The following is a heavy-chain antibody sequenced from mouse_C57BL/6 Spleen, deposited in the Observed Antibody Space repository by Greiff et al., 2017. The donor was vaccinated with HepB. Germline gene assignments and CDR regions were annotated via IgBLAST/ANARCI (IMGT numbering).Heavy chain of an antibody. V-gene: IGHV1-69*01. CDR3: ASGGY. CDR2: IDPSDSYT. Sequence: QVQLQQPGAELVMPGASVKLSCKASGYTFTSYWMHWVKQRPGQGLEWIGEIDPSDSYTNYNHKFKGKSTLTVDTSSSPAYMQLSSLTSEDSAVYYCASGGYWGQGTTLTVSS. J-gene: IGHJ2*01. CDR1: GYTFTSYW.